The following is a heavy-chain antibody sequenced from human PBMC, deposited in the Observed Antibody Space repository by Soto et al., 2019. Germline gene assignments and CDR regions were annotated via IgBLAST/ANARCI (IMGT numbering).Heavy chain of an antibody. CDR1: GYTFNTYY. J-gene: IGHJ4*02. D-gene: IGHD2-21*02. CDR2: IHPSGGGT. CDR3: ARGGHIAVVTASFDN. V-gene: IGHV1-46*02. Sequence: QVQLVQSGAEVRKPGASVKVSCKPSGYTFNTYYLHWLRQAPGQALEWMGVIHPSGGGTTYAQKFLGRVTVSRDTATTTVFMALSSLRSDDTVVYYCARGGHIAVVTASFDNWGQGTLVTVSS.